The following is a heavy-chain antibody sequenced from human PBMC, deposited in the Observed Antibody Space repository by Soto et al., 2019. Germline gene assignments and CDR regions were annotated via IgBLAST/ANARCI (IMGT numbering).Heavy chain of an antibody. V-gene: IGHV4-34*01. CDR2: INHSGST. CDR3: ASSSEGWAGSEC. J-gene: IGHJ4*02. CDR1: GGSFSGYY. Sequence: QVQLQQWGAGLLKPSETLSLTCAVYGGSFSGYYWSWIRQPPGKGLEWIGEINHSGSTNYNPSLKGRXXMXVXXPKNQFALKLCPVTAAAAAVYYRASSSEGWAGSECWGQGTLVTVSS. D-gene: IGHD6-19*01.